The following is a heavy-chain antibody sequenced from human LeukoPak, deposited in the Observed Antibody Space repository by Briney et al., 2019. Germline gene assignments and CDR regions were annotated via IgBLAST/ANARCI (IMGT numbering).Heavy chain of an antibody. J-gene: IGHJ3*02. V-gene: IGHV3-30*18. D-gene: IGHD4-23*01. CDR3: AKGDYGGNSHTFDI. CDR2: ILYDGSNK. Sequence: GGSLRLSCAASGFTFSAFAMHWVRQAPGKGLEWVAVILYDGSNKYYADSVKGRLTISRDNSKNTLSLQVNSLRSEDTAVYFCAKGDYGGNSHTFDIWGQGTLVTVSS. CDR1: GFTFSAFA.